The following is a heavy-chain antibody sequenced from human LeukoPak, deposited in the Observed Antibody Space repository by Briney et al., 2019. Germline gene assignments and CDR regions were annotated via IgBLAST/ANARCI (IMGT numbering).Heavy chain of an antibody. CDR3: ARGARTPSGYGSRTAGRANWFDP. CDR1: GGSFSGYY. V-gene: IGHV4-34*01. Sequence: SETLSLTCAVYGGSFSGYYWSWIRQPPGKGLEWIGEINHSGSTNYNPSLKSRVTISVDTSKNQFSLKLSSVTAADTAVYYCARGARTPSGYGSRTAGRANWFDPWGQGTLVTVSS. J-gene: IGHJ5*02. D-gene: IGHD5-12*01. CDR2: INHSGST.